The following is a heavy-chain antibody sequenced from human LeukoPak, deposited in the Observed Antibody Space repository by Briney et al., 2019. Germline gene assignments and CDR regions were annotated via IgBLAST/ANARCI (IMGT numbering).Heavy chain of an antibody. D-gene: IGHD1-26*01. J-gene: IGHJ4*02. V-gene: IGHV4-59*01. CDR2: IYYSGST. Sequence: SQTLSLTCTLSSGSISTYYWSWIRQPPGKGLEWIGYIYYSGSTNYNPSIKSRVTISVDTSKNQFSLKLSSVTAADTAVYYCARGGGSYSGSYSRAFYYWGQGTLVTVSS. CDR1: SGSISTYY. CDR3: ARGGGSYSGSYSRAFYY.